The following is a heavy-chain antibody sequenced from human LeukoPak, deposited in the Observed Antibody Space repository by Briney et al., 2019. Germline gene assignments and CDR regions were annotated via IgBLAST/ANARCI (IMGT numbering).Heavy chain of an antibody. CDR1: GYTFTGYY. V-gene: IGHV1-2*02. CDR3: ARISVWELLQNDY. D-gene: IGHD1-26*01. Sequence: ASVKVSCKASGYTFTGYYMHWVRQAPGQGLEWMGWINPNSGGTNYAQKFQGRVTMTRDTSISTACMELSRLRSDDTAVYYCARISVWELLQNDYWGQGTLVTVSS. CDR2: INPNSGGT. J-gene: IGHJ4*02.